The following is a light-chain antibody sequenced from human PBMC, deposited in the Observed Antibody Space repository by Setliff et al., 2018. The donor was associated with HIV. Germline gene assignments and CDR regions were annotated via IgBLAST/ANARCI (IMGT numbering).Light chain of an antibody. V-gene: IGLV2-14*01. Sequence: ALTQPASVSGSPGQSITISCSGISSDVGDYQSVSWYQQHPGKAPKLMIYEVSGRPSGVSNRFSGSKSGNTASLTISRLQAEDEADYFCSSNTSSSPLYVFATGTKGTVL. CDR1: SSDVGDYQS. CDR3: SSNTSSSPLYV. CDR2: EVS. J-gene: IGLJ1*01.